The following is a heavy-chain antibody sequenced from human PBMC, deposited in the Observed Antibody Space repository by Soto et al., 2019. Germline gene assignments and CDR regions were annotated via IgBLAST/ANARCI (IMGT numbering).Heavy chain of an antibody. Sequence: GGSLRLSCAGSGFTLSDHYIDWVRQAPGKGLEWVGRSRDKAQGYSTAYAASVKGRFTTSRDESKNSVYLQMNSLKTEDTAVYYCAKTAGITIFGVAPRSGMDVWGQGTTVTVSS. CDR2: SRDKAQGYST. V-gene: IGHV3-72*01. J-gene: IGHJ6*02. CDR1: GFTLSDHY. D-gene: IGHD3-3*01. CDR3: AKTAGITIFGVAPRSGMDV.